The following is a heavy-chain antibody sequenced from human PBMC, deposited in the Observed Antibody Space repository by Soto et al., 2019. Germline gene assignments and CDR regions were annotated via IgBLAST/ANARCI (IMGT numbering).Heavy chain of an antibody. V-gene: IGHV4-31*03. CDR2: IYYSGST. CDR3: ARAGIQLGNFQH. D-gene: IGHD5-18*01. Sequence: QVQLQESGPGLVKPSHTLSLTGTVSGGSISSGGYYWSWIRQHPGKGLEWIGYIYYSGSTYYNPSLTSRVTISVDSSNNQFSLKLSSVTAADPAVYYCARAGIQLGNFQHWGQGTLVTVS. J-gene: IGHJ1*01. CDR1: GGSISSGGYY.